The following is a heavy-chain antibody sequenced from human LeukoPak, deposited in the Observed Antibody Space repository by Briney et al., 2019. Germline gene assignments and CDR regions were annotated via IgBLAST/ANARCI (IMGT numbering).Heavy chain of an antibody. CDR1: GFTVSSNY. CDR2: IYSGGST. Sequence: PGGSLRLSCAASGFTVSSNYMSWVRQAPGKGLEWVSVIYSGGSTYYADSVKGRFTISRDNSKNTLYLQMSSLRAEDTAVYYCARDPPRYSSSSEVDYWGQGTLVTVSS. V-gene: IGHV3-66*01. CDR3: ARDPPRYSSSSEVDY. D-gene: IGHD6-6*01. J-gene: IGHJ4*02.